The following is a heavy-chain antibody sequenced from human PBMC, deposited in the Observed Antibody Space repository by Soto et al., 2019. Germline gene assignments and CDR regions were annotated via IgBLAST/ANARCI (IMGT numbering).Heavy chain of an antibody. CDR1: GFTFSSYS. J-gene: IGHJ6*02. CDR2: ISSSSSTI. V-gene: IGHV3-48*01. D-gene: IGHD3-9*01. Sequence: EVQLVESGGGLVQPGGSLRLSCAASGFTFSSYSMNWVRQAPGKGLEWVSYISSSSSTIYYADSVKGRFNISRDNAKNSLYLQMNSLRAEDTAVYYCAREHLRYFDWLPRYYGMDVWGQGTTVTVSS. CDR3: AREHLRYFDWLPRYYGMDV.